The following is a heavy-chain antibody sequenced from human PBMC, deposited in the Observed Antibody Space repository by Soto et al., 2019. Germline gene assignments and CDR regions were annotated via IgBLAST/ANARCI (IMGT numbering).Heavy chain of an antibody. D-gene: IGHD3-16*01. J-gene: IGHJ4*02. V-gene: IGHV1-18*01. Sequence: QVQLVQSGSELKKPGASVKVSCKTSGYNFDDYSIHWVRQAPGQGLEWVGWIAMYNNHTNYGQNFQGRITVTTDLSTNTVYMELTTLRSDDTAVYYCARGKRSYVSYGDYWGQGTLVTVSS. CDR2: IAMYNNHT. CDR3: ARGKRSYVSYGDY. CDR1: GYNFDDYS.